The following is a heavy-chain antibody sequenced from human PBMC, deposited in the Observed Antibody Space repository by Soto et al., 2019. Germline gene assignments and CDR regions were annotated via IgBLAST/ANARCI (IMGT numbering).Heavy chain of an antibody. Sequence: TSETLSLTCTVSGGSISSYYWSWIRQPPGKGLEWIGYIYYSGSTNYNPSLKSRVTISVDTSKNQFSLKLSSVTAADTAVYYCARIPYDILTGYFLYFDYWGQGTLVTVSS. J-gene: IGHJ4*02. D-gene: IGHD3-9*01. CDR2: IYYSGST. CDR1: GGSISSYY. CDR3: ARIPYDILTGYFLYFDY. V-gene: IGHV4-59*01.